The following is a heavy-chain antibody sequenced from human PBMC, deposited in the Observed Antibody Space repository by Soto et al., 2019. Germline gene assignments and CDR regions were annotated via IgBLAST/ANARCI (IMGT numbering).Heavy chain of an antibody. V-gene: IGHV3-48*03. Sequence: VGSLRLSCVGSGFTFSSFEMNWVRQTPGKGLEWLSYIGRSGETIYYADSVKGRFTISRDNAKSSLFLQMTGLRDEDTGIYYCARDSRGGAARRPTFYYWGRGTLVTVSS. CDR2: IGRSGETI. D-gene: IGHD6-6*01. J-gene: IGHJ4*02. CDR3: ARDSRGGAARRPTFYY. CDR1: GFTFSSFE.